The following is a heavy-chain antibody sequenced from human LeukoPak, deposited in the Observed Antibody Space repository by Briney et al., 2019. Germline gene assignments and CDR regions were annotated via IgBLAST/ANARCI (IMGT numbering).Heavy chain of an antibody. CDR1: GFTFSSYW. J-gene: IGHJ4*02. CDR3: ANLPLVREVILAVVY. Sequence: GGSLRLSCAASGFTFSSYWMHWVRQAPGKGLVWVSVISGSGGSTYYADSVKGRFTISRDNAKNSLYLQMNSLRVEDTAVYYCANLPLVREVILAVVYWGQGTLVTVSS. V-gene: IGHV3-48*04. D-gene: IGHD3-10*01. CDR2: ISGSGGST.